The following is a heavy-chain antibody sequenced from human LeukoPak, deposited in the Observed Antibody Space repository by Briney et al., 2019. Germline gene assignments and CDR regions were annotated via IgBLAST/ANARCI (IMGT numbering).Heavy chain of an antibody. Sequence: GGSLRLSCAASGFTFANYNFNWVRQAPGKGLEWVSYISSTSSTIYYADSMKGRFTISRDNAKNSLYLQMNSLRAEDTAVYYCARDPPHGMDVWGQRTTVTVSS. CDR2: ISSTSSTI. J-gene: IGHJ6*02. CDR3: ARDPPHGMDV. V-gene: IGHV3-48*01. CDR1: GFTFANYN.